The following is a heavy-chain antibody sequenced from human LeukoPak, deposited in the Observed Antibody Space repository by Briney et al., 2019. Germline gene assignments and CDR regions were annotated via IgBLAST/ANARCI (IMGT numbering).Heavy chain of an antibody. V-gene: IGHV3-74*01. CDR1: GFSFSNYW. CDR2: INSDGSGT. CDR3: ARDQRGSSWYCYYYYYMDV. Sequence: GGSLRLSCAASGFSFSNYWMHWVRQAPGKGLVWVSRINSDGSGTTYADSVKGRFTISRDNAKNTLYLQMNSLRAEDTAVYYCARDQRGSSWYCYYYYYMDVWGKGITVTISS. J-gene: IGHJ6*03. D-gene: IGHD6-13*01.